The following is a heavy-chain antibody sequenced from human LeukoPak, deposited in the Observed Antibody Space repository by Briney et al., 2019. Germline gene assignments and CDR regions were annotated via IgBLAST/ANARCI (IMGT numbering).Heavy chain of an antibody. D-gene: IGHD6-19*01. V-gene: IGHV3-30-3*01. CDR2: ISYDGSNK. Sequence: GGSLRLSCAASGFTFSSYAMHWVRQAPGKGLEWVAVISYDGSNKYYADSVKGRFTISRDNSKNTLYLQMNSLRAEDTAVYYSAREEWLTFYYYYGMDVWGQGTTVTVSS. CDR3: AREEWLTFYYYYGMDV. J-gene: IGHJ6*02. CDR1: GFTFSSYA.